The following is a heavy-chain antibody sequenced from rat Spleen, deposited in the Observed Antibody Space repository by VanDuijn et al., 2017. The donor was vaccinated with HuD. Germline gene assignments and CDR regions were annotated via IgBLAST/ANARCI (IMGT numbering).Heavy chain of an antibody. V-gene: IGHV5-25*01. J-gene: IGHJ4*01. CDR3: AGQYGYNYGVMDA. CDR1: GFTFSDYY. D-gene: IGHD1-5*01. Sequence: EVQLVESGGGLVQPGRSLKLSCAASGFTFSDYYMAWVRQAPTKGLEWVASITNTGGNTYYPDSVRGRFTISRDNAKSTLYLQMDSLRSEDTATYYCAGQYGYNYGVMDAWGQGASVTVSS. CDR2: ITNTGGNT.